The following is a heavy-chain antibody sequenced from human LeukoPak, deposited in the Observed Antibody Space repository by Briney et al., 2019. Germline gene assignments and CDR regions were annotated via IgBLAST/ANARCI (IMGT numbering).Heavy chain of an antibody. D-gene: IGHD3-22*01. CDR1: GFTFSDYY. J-gene: IGHJ4*02. Sequence: GGSLRLSCAASGFTFSDYYMSWIRQAPGKGLEWVSYISSSGSTIYYADSVKGRFTISRDNAKNSLYLQMNSLRDEDTAVYYCARDIDYDSSGYYSDFDYWGQGTLVTVSS. CDR2: ISSSGSTI. V-gene: IGHV3-11*04. CDR3: ARDIDYDSSGYYSDFDY.